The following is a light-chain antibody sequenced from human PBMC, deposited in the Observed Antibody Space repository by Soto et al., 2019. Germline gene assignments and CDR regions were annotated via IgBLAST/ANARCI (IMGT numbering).Light chain of an antibody. CDR1: SSDVGGYYS. CDR3: SSYTSSSTRV. V-gene: IGLV2-14*01. CDR2: DVS. J-gene: IGLJ2*01. Sequence: QSALTQPASVSGSPGQSIAISCTGTSSDVGGYYSVSWYQQHPGKAPKLVIYDVSNRPSGVSNRFSGSKSGNTASLTISGLQAEDEADYYCSSYTSSSTRVFGGGTKL.